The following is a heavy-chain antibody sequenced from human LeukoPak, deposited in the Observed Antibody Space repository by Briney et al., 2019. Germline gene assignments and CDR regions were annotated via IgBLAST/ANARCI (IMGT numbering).Heavy chain of an antibody. Sequence: GGSLRLSCAAFGFTVSSNYMSWVRQAPGKGLEWVSVIYSGGSTYYADSVKGRFTISRDNSKNTLYLQMNSLRAEDTAVYYCATNHDYWGQGTLVTVSS. CDR2: IYSGGST. CDR1: GFTVSSNY. J-gene: IGHJ4*02. CDR3: ATNHDY. V-gene: IGHV3-53*01.